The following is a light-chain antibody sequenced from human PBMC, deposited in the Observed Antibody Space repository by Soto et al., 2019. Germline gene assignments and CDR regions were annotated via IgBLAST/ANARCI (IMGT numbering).Light chain of an antibody. CDR2: AAS. CDR3: QHYNSYSEA. J-gene: IGKJ1*01. CDR1: QGISSY. Sequence: DIQLTQSPSFLSASVGDRVTITCRASQGISSYLAWYQQKPGKAPKLLIYAASTLQSGVPLRFSGSASGTSFPLTISSLQPDDFATYYCQHYNSYSEAFGQGAKVDIK. V-gene: IGKV1-9*01.